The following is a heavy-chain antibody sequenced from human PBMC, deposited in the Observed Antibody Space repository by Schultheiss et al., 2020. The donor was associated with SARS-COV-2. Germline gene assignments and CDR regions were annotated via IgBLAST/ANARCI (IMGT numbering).Heavy chain of an antibody. Sequence: GGSLRLSCAASGLTCSRYVMSWVRQAPEKGLEWVSAISGSGGSTYYADSVKGRFTISRDNSKNTLYLQMNSLRAEDTAVYYCARVEVVPAAMWIHDAFDIWGQGTMVTVSS. J-gene: IGHJ3*02. D-gene: IGHD5-18*01. CDR2: ISGSGGST. CDR3: ARVEVVPAAMWIHDAFDI. V-gene: IGHV3-23*01. CDR1: GLTCSRYV.